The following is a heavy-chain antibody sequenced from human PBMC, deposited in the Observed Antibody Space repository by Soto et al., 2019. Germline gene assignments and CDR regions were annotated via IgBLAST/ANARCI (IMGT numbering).Heavy chain of an antibody. CDR2: IYYSGST. CDR3: AGCGGDCYGYPSFDY. V-gene: IGHV4-59*01. J-gene: IGHJ4*02. CDR1: GGSISRYY. D-gene: IGHD2-21*02. Sequence: SETLSLTCTVSGGSISRYYWSWIRQPPGKGLEWIGYIYYSGSTNYNPSLKSRVTISVDTSKNQFSLKLSSVTAADTAVYYCAGCGGDCYGYPSFDYWGQGTLVTVSS.